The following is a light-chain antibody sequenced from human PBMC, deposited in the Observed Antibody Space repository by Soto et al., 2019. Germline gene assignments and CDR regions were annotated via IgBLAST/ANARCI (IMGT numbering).Light chain of an antibody. CDR1: QGIRHD. J-gene: IGKJ4*01. CDR2: AAS. V-gene: IGKV1-6*01. CDR3: LQDYTYPRT. Sequence: AIEMTQSPSSLSVSVGDRVTITCRASQGIRHDLGWYQQKPGKTPELLIYAASILQSGVPSRFSGSGSGTDFTLTITSLQPEDFAIYYCLQDYTYPRTFGGGTNVDSK.